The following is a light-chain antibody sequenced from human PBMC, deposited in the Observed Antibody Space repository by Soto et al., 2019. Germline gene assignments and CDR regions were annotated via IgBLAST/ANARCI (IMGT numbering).Light chain of an antibody. Sequence: DIQLTQSPSFLSASVGDRVTITCRASQGISSFLAWYQQKPGKAPKLLIYAASTLQSGVPPRFSGSESGTEFTLTISSLQPEDVANYYCQQLNSYPLSFGGGTKVEI. CDR2: AAS. CDR3: QQLNSYPLS. J-gene: IGKJ4*01. CDR1: QGISSF. V-gene: IGKV1-9*01.